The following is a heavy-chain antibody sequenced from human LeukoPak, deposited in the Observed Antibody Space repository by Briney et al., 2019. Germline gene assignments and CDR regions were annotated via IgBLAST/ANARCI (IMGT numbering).Heavy chain of an antibody. Sequence: SETLSLTCTVSGGSISSYYWSWIRQPAGKGLEWIGRIYTSGSTNYNPSLKSRVTMSVDTSKNQFSLRLSSVTAADTAVYYCARVRKEYSSGWYEGFDPWGQGTLVTVSS. V-gene: IGHV4-4*07. CDR2: IYTSGST. CDR3: ARVRKEYSSGWYEGFDP. D-gene: IGHD6-19*01. J-gene: IGHJ5*02. CDR1: GGSISSYY.